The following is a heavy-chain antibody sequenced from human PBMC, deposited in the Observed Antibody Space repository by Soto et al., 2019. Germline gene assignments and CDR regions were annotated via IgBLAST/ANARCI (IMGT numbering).Heavy chain of an antibody. CDR1: GFTFSSYA. J-gene: IGHJ4*02. Sequence: PGGSLRLSCAASGFTFSSYAMSWVRQAPGKGLEWVSAISGSGGSTYYADSVKGRFTISRDNSKNTLYLQMNSLRAEDTALFYCAKGPHILTGYYHLFDYWGQGTLVTVSS. D-gene: IGHD3-9*01. V-gene: IGHV3-23*01. CDR3: AKGPHILTGYYHLFDY. CDR2: ISGSGGST.